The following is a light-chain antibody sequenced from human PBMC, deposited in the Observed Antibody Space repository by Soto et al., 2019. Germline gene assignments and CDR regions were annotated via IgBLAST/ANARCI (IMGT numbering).Light chain of an antibody. CDR2: DAS. CDR1: QSISSW. Sequence: DIQMTQSPSTLSASVGDRVTITCRASQSISSWLAWYQQKPGKAPKLLIYDASSLESGVPSRFSGSGSGTEFTLTISSLQPDDFATYYCQQYNSYSPLTFGGRTIVDIK. J-gene: IGKJ4*01. CDR3: QQYNSYSPLT. V-gene: IGKV1-5*01.